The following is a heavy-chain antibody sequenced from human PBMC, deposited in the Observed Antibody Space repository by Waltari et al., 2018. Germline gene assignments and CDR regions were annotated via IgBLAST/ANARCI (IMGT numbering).Heavy chain of an antibody. CDR1: GFTFRSSA. V-gene: IGHV3-64D*06. J-gene: IGHJ6*02. CDR3: WRAGRDYGMDV. CDR2: ISSNGGST. Sequence: EVQLVESGGGLVQPGGSLRLPCSASGFTFRSSAVSWVRQAPGNGLEYVSAISSNGGSTYHADSVKGRFTISRDNSKNTLYLQMSSLRAEDTAVYYCWRAGRDYGMDVWGQGTTVTVSS.